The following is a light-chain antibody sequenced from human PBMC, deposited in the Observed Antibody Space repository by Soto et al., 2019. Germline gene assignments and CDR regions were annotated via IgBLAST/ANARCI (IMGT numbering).Light chain of an antibody. J-gene: IGLJ2*01. V-gene: IGLV2-8*01. Sequence: QSALTQPPSASGSPGQSVTISCTGTSSDVGGYNYVSWYRQHPGKAPQLIIYDVNKRPSGVPDRFSGSKSGNTASLTVSGLQAEDEADYFCNSYGGTNNYAVFGGGTKVTVL. CDR3: NSYGGTNNYAV. CDR1: SSDVGGYNY. CDR2: DVN.